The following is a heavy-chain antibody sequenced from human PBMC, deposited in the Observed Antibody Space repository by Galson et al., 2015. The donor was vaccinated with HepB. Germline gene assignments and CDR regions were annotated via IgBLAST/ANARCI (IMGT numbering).Heavy chain of an antibody. J-gene: IGHJ6*03. V-gene: IGHV1-46*01. CDR3: ARGGENYYDSSGYYTGLLNYYYYMDV. CDR1: GYTFTSYY. CDR2: INPSGGST. Sequence: SVKVSCKASGYTFTSYYMHWVRQAPGQGLEWMGIINPSGGSTSYAQKFQGRVTMTRDTSTSTVYMELSSLRSEDTAVYYCARGGENYYDSSGYYTGLLNYYYYMDVWGKGTTVTVSS. D-gene: IGHD3-22*01.